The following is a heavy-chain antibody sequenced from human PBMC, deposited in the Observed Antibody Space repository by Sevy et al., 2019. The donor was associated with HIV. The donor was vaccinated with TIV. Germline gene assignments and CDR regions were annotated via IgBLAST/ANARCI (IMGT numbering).Heavy chain of an antibody. D-gene: IGHD3-10*01. J-gene: IGHJ6*02. V-gene: IGHV1-69*13. CDR1: GGTFSSYA. Sequence: ASVKVSCKASGGTFSSYAISWVRQAPGQGLEWMGGIIPIFGTANYAQKFQGRVTITGDESTSTAYMERGSLRSEDTAVYYCARGSYYYGSGSFAFRYYGMDVWGQGTTVTVSS. CDR3: ARGSYYYGSGSFAFRYYGMDV. CDR2: IIPIFGTA.